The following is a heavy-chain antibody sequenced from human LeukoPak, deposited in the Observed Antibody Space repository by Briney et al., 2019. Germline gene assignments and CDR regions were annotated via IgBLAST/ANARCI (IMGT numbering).Heavy chain of an antibody. Sequence: ASVKVSCKASGYTFTGYYMHWVRQAPGQGLEWMGWINPNSGGTNYAQKFQGRVTMTRDTSISTAYMELSRLRSDDTAVYYRARRLGSSAGDFDYWGQGTLVTVSS. CDR1: GYTFTGYY. V-gene: IGHV1-2*02. CDR3: ARRLGSSAGDFDY. CDR2: INPNSGGT. J-gene: IGHJ4*02. D-gene: IGHD6-6*01.